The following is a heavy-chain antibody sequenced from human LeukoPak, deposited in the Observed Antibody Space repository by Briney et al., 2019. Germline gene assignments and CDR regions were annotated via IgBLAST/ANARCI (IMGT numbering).Heavy chain of an antibody. D-gene: IGHD3-22*01. Sequence: SVKVSCKASGGTFSSYAISWVRQAPGQGLEWMGRIIPILGIANYAQKFQGRVTITADKSTSTAYMELSSLRSEDTAVYYCAREDGEGLDSSGYYSDYWGQGTLVTVSS. V-gene: IGHV1-69*04. CDR1: GGTFSSYA. CDR2: IIPILGIA. CDR3: AREDGEGLDSSGYYSDY. J-gene: IGHJ4*02.